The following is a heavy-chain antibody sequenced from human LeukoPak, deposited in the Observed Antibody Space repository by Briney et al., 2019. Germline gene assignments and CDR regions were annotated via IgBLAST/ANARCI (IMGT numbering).Heavy chain of an antibody. CDR3: ARGPTVTTRGYYFDY. CDR2: IYYSGST. D-gene: IGHD4-11*01. Sequence: SETLSLTCTVSGGSISSSSYYWGWIRQPPGKGLEWIGSIYYSGSTYYNPSLKSRVTISVDTSKNQFSLKLSSVTAADTAVYYCARGPTVTTRGYYFDYWGQGTLVTVSS. V-gene: IGHV4-39*07. J-gene: IGHJ4*02. CDR1: GGSISSSSYY.